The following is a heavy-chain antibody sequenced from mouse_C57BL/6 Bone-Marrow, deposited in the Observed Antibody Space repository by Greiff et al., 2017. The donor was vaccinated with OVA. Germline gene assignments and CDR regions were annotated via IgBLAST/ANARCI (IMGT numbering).Heavy chain of an antibody. CDR3: AKVYYGSSYD. Sequence: VQLQQSGPELVKPGASVKISCKASGYSFTSYYIHWVKQRPGQGLEWIGWIYPGSGNTKYNEKFKGKATLTADTSSSTAYMQLSSLTSEDSAVYYCAKVYYGSSYDWGQGTTLTVSS. V-gene: IGHV1-66*01. CDR1: GYSFTSYY. J-gene: IGHJ2*01. CDR2: IYPGSGNT. D-gene: IGHD1-1*01.